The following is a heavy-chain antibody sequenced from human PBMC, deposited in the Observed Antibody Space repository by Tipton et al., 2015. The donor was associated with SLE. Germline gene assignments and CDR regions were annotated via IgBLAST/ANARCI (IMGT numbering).Heavy chain of an antibody. Sequence: TLSLTCTVSGGSVGTYYWSWLRQPAGKGLEWIGSIYYSGSTYYNPSLKSRVTISVDTSKNQFSLKLSSVTAADTAVYYCASLNELGKEDYYYGMDVWGQGTTVTVSS. CDR2: IYYSGST. D-gene: IGHD7-27*01. CDR1: GGSVGTYY. V-gene: IGHV4-4*07. CDR3: ASLNELGKEDYYYGMDV. J-gene: IGHJ6*02.